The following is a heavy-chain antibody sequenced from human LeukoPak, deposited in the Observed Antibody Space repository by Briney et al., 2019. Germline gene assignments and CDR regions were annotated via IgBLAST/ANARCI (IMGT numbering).Heavy chain of an antibody. CDR1: GGSISGHY. CDR3: ARDLPGTSFFDY. Sequence: PSETLSLTCTVSGGSISGHYWSWIRQPPGKGLEWIGYIYYSGSTNYNPSLKSRVSISVHTSKNQLSLRLSSVTAADTAVYYCARDLPGTSFFDYWGQGTLVTVSS. J-gene: IGHJ4*02. D-gene: IGHD2-2*01. CDR2: IYYSGST. V-gene: IGHV4-59*11.